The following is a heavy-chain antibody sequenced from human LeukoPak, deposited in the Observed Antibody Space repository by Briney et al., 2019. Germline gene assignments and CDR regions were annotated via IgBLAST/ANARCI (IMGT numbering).Heavy chain of an antibody. CDR3: ATAVVTATTYYFDY. Sequence: GAPVKVSCKVSGYTLTELSMHWVRQAPGKGLEWMGGFDPEDGETIYAQKFQGRVTMTEDTSTDTAYMELSSLRSEDTAVYYCATAVVTATTYYFDYWGQGTLVTVSS. V-gene: IGHV1-24*01. CDR2: FDPEDGET. CDR1: GYTLTELS. D-gene: IGHD2-21*02. J-gene: IGHJ4*02.